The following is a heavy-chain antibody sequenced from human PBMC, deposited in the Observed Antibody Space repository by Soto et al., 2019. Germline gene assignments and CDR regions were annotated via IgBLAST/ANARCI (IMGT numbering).Heavy chain of an antibody. J-gene: IGHJ4*02. Sequence: GESLKISCKGSGYSFTSYWISWVRQMPGKGLEWMGRIDPSDSYTNYSPSFQGHVTISADKSISTAYLQWSSLKASDTAMYYCAGTGYSSSWSDYWGQGHLVTVSS. V-gene: IGHV5-10-1*01. CDR2: IDPSDSYT. CDR1: GYSFTSYW. CDR3: AGTGYSSSWSDY. D-gene: IGHD6-13*01.